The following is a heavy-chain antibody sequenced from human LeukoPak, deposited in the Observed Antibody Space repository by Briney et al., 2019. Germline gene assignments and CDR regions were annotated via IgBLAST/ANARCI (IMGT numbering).Heavy chain of an antibody. V-gene: IGHV3-74*01. CDR1: GFTFSSHW. Sequence: GGSLRLSCAASGFTFSSHWMDWVRQAPGKGLVWVSRIHDDGTTTNYADSVKGRFTISRDNAKNTLYLQMNSLRAADTAVYYCAIVYAVPDKRNALDLWGQGTMVTVSS. CDR2: IHDDGTTT. CDR3: AIVYAVPDKRNALDL. J-gene: IGHJ3*01. D-gene: IGHD2-8*01.